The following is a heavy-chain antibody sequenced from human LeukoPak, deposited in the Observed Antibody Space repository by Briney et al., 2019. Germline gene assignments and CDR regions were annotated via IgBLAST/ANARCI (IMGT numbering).Heavy chain of an antibody. J-gene: IGHJ4*02. Sequence: GGSLRLSCAASGYTFSSYSMNWVRQAPGKGREWVSFISSGSSYIYYADSVKGRFTISRDNAKKSLYLQINSLRAEDTAVYFCARSFYDSSGYPNFDYWGQGTLVTVSS. CDR2: ISSGSSYI. V-gene: IGHV3-21*01. CDR1: GYTFSSYS. D-gene: IGHD3-22*01. CDR3: ARSFYDSSGYPNFDY.